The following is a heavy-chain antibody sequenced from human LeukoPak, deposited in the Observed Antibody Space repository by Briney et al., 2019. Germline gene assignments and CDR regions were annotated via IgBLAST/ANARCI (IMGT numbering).Heavy chain of an antibody. Sequence: TSETLSLTCAVYGGSFSSYCWTWIRQPPGEGLEWLGELNHYGTTKYNPSRKSRVTISVDTSKNQFFLKLSSVTAADTALYFCARGRRNGYYKGSYFDYWGQGALVTVSS. CDR3: ARGRRNGYYKGSYFDY. CDR2: LNHYGTT. J-gene: IGHJ4*02. CDR1: GGSFSSYC. D-gene: IGHD3-3*01. V-gene: IGHV4-34*01.